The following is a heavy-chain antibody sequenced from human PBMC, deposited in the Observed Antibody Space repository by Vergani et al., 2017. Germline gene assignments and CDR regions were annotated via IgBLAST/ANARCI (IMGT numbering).Heavy chain of an antibody. CDR1: GFTFSSYS. D-gene: IGHD6-6*01. V-gene: IGHV3-48*04. J-gene: IGHJ4*02. CDR2: ISSSSSTI. CDR3: ARDISSSEYYFDY. Sequence: EVQLVESGGGLVQPGGSLRLSCAASGFTFSSYSMNWVRQAPGKGLEWVSYISSSSSTIYYADSVKGRFTISRDNAKNSLYLQMNRLRAEDTAVYYCARDISSSEYYFDYWGQGTLVTVSS.